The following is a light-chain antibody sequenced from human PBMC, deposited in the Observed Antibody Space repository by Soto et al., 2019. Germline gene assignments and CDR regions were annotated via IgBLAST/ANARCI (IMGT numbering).Light chain of an antibody. CDR1: QSVSNNY. CDR2: GAS. Sequence: EIVLTQSPGTLSLSPGERATLSCRTSQSVSNNYLAWYQQKPGQAPRLLIYGASSRATGIPDRFSGSGSGTDFTLSISRLEPEDFAVYYCQQYSSSITFGQGTRLEIK. CDR3: QQYSSSIT. J-gene: IGKJ5*01. V-gene: IGKV3-20*01.